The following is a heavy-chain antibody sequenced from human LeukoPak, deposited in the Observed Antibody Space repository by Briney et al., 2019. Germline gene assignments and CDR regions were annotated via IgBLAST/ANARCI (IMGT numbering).Heavy chain of an antibody. CDR3: AGGGTADAFDI. J-gene: IGHJ3*02. CDR2: IYYSGTT. Sequence: SETLSLTCTVSGGSISSGGYYWSWIRQHPGKGLEWIGYIYYSGTTNYNPSLKSRVTISVDTSKNQFSLKLSSVTAADTAVYYCAGGGTADAFDIWGQGTMVTVSS. V-gene: IGHV4-61*08. D-gene: IGHD2-8*02. CDR1: GGSISSGGYY.